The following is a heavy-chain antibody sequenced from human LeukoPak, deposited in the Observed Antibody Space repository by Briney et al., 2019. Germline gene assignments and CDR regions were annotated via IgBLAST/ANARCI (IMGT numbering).Heavy chain of an antibody. CDR2: IREDGSEK. V-gene: IGHV3-7*05. CDR1: GFSFSNYW. D-gene: IGHD6-19*01. J-gene: IGHJ4*02. CDR3: ARDSSGWHPLDY. Sequence: PGGSLRLSCAASGFSFSNYWMSWVRQAPGKGLEWVANIREDGSEKYYVDSVKGRFTISRDNAKNSLYLQMNSLRAEDTAVYYCARDSSGWHPLDYWGQGTLVTVS.